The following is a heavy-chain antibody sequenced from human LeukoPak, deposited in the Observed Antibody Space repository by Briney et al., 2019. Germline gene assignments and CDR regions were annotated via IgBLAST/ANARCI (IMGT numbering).Heavy chain of an antibody. V-gene: IGHV4-59*01. CDR3: ARSTTVTTPYLDY. CDR2: IYYSGST. Sequence: SETLSLTCTVSGGSISSYYWSWVRQPPGKGLEWIGYIYYSGSTNYNPSLKSRVTISVDTSKNQFSLKLSSVTAADTAVYYCARSTTVTTPYLDYWGQGTLVTVSS. D-gene: IGHD4-17*01. J-gene: IGHJ4*02. CDR1: GGSISSYY.